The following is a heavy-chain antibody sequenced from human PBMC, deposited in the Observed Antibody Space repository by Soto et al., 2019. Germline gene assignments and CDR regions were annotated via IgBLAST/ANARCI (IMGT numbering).Heavy chain of an antibody. CDR1: GGSMNSARSY. V-gene: IGHV4-39*01. CDR3: AQYQGGTIFDR. J-gene: IGHJ4*02. D-gene: IGHD2-2*01. CDR2: VSNSGSP. Sequence: SETLSLTCTVSGGSMNSARSYWGWIRQPPGMGLEWIGSVSNSGSPRFNPSLKSRVAMSTDTSNNQFFLRLTSVAAADTAVYYCAQYQGGTIFDRWGQGALVTVSS.